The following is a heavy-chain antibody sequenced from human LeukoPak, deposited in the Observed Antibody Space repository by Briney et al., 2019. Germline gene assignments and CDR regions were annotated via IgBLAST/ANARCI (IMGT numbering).Heavy chain of an antibody. V-gene: IGHV1-46*02. D-gene: IGHD5-24*01. Sequence: GASVKVSCKVSGYDFNGYYIHWVRQAPGQGLEGMGLINPSGGSTTYAQKFQGRVTMTRDTSTSTVYMELSSLRSEDTAAYYCARDSLWDGYNSPDAFDIWGQGTMVTVSS. CDR2: INPSGGST. J-gene: IGHJ3*02. CDR1: GYDFNGYY. CDR3: ARDSLWDGYNSPDAFDI.